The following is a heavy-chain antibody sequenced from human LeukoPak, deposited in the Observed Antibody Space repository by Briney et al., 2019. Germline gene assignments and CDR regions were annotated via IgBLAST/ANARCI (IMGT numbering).Heavy chain of an antibody. J-gene: IGHJ4*02. CDR1: GVSINTGDYY. D-gene: IGHD3-10*01. CDR2: VAYSGNT. V-gene: IGHV4-39*01. Sequence: PSEPLSLTCSLSGVSINTGDYYWGSVRQPPGKGLEWIGIVAYSGNTYYNPSVKSRVTMSIDTSRNQFSLELTSVTAADTAIYYCATRTFYYNRGGQTLYWGQGTLVTVSS. CDR3: ATRTFYYNRGGQTLY.